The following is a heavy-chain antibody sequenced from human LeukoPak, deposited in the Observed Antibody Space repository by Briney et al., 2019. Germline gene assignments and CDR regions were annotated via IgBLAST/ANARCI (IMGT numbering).Heavy chain of an antibody. Sequence: GGSLRLSCAASGFTFSNAWMSWVRQAPGKGLEWVGRIKSKTDGGTTVYAAPVKGRFTISRDDSKNTLYLQMNSLKTEDTAVYYCTTDFYYDSSGYYGWGQGTLVTVSS. CDR2: IKSKTDGGTT. J-gene: IGHJ4*02. CDR3: TTDFYYDSSGYYG. CDR1: GFTFSNAW. V-gene: IGHV3-15*01. D-gene: IGHD3-22*01.